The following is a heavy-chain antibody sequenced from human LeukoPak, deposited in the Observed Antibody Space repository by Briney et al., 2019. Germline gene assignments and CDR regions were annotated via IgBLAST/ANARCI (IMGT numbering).Heavy chain of an antibody. CDR1: GYTFINYD. CDR3: ARVYYYDSSGYPNWFDP. J-gene: IGHJ5*02. D-gene: IGHD3-22*01. V-gene: IGHV7-4-1*02. Sequence: SVKVSCKASGYTFINYDMSWVRQAPGQGLEWIGWINSNTGNPTYAQGFTGRFVFSLETSVSTAYLQISSLKAEDTAVYYCARVYYYDSSGYPNWFDPWGQGTLVTVSS. CDR2: INSNTGNP.